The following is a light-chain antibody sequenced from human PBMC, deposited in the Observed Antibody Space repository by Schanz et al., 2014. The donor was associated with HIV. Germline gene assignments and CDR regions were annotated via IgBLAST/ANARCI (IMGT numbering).Light chain of an antibody. Sequence: EIVLTQSPDTLSLSPGERATLSCRASQTVSSSSLAWYQQKPGQSPRLLIYAASTRATGIPDRFSGSGSGTDFTLTISSLQPEDFATYYCQQFSTYLTFGGGTRVEIK. J-gene: IGKJ4*01. CDR3: QQFSTYLT. CDR1: QTVSSSS. CDR2: AAS. V-gene: IGKV3-20*01.